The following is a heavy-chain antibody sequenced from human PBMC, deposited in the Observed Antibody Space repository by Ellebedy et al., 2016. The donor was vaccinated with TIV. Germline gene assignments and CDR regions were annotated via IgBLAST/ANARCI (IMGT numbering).Heavy chain of an antibody. CDR1: GFTFDDYA. J-gene: IGHJ4*02. CDR2: ISWNSGTT. V-gene: IGHV3-9*01. CDR3: ARDLRITARDYYLDY. Sequence: GGSLRLXXAASGFTFDDYAMHWVRQALGKGLEWVSGISWNSGTTDYADFVKGRFTISRDNAKNSLYLQMNRLRADDTAFYYCARDLRITARDYYLDYWGQGTPVTVSS. D-gene: IGHD6-6*01.